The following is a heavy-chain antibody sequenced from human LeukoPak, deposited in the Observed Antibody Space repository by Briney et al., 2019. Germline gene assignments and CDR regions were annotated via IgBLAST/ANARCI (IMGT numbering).Heavy chain of an antibody. CDR1: GFTFSTYA. Sequence: GGSLRLSCAASGFTFSTYAMSWVRQTPGKGLEWVSSIAGSDAGTYYADSVKGRFAISRDNSKNTLFLQMNGLRAEDTAVYYCAKVGYDFWSGYSTLYYYYMDVWGKGTTVTVSS. V-gene: IGHV3-23*01. D-gene: IGHD3-3*01. CDR2: IAGSDAGT. CDR3: AKVGYDFWSGYSTLYYYYMDV. J-gene: IGHJ6*03.